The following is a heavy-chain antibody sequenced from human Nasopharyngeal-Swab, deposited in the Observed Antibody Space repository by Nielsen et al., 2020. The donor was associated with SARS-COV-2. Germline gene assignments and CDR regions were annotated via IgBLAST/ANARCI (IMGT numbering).Heavy chain of an antibody. CDR2: INWNGGST. Sequence: GESLKISCAASGFTFDDYGMSWVRQAPGKGLEWVSGINWNGGSTGYADSVKGRFTISRDNAKNSLYLQMNSLRAEDTALYYFARDYYDSSGSAKGNDYWGQGTLVTVSS. D-gene: IGHD3-22*01. CDR1: GFTFDDYG. CDR3: ARDYYDSSGSAKGNDY. J-gene: IGHJ4*02. V-gene: IGHV3-20*04.